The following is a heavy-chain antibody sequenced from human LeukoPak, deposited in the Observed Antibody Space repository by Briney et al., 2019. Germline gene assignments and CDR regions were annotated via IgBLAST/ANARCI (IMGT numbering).Heavy chain of an antibody. CDR2: IYYSGST. V-gene: IGHV4-61*10. D-gene: IGHD6-19*01. J-gene: IGHJ5*02. CDR3: ARDRSIAVADDRWFDP. Sequence: SETLSLTCTVSGASVSDGNFYWSWVRQAAGKGLEWIGYIYYSGSTNYNPSLKSRVTISVDTSKNQFSLKLSSVTAADTAVYYCARDRSIAVADDRWFDPWGQGTLVTVSS. CDR1: GASVSDGNFY.